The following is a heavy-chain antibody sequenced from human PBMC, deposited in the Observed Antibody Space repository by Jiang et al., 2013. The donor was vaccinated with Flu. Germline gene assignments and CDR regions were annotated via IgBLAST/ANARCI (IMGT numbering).Heavy chain of an antibody. CDR2: IYPGDSDT. V-gene: IGHV5-51*01. Sequence: PGESLKISCKGSGFSLTSYWIGWVRQMPGKGLEWMGVIYPGDSDTRYSPSFQGQVTISADKSISTAYLQWGSLKASDTAIYYCARRSTVTTWWGMDVWGQGTTVTVSS. D-gene: IGHD4-17*01. CDR3: ARRSTVTTWWGMDV. CDR1: GFSLTSYW. J-gene: IGHJ6*02.